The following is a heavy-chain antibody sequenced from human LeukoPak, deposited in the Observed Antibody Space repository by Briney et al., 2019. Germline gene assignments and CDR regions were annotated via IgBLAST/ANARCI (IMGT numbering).Heavy chain of an antibody. CDR1: GFTFSNAW. V-gene: IGHV3-15*01. D-gene: IGHD6-13*01. CDR3: TTRRRIAAAGRTP. J-gene: IGHJ5*02. Sequence: PGGSLRLSCAASGFTFSNAWMSWVRQAPGKGLEWVGRIKSKTDGGTTDYAAPVKGRFTISRDDSKNTLYLQMNSLKTEDTAVYYCTTRRRIAAAGRTPWGQGTLVTVSS. CDR2: IKSKTDGGTT.